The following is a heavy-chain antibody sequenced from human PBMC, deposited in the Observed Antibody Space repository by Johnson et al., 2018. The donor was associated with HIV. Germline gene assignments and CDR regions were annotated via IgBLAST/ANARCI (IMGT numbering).Heavy chain of an antibody. V-gene: IGHV3-66*01. Sequence: VQLVESGGGLVRPGGSLRLSCAASGFAVSSNYMNWVRQTPGKGLEWVSILYSAGSAYYADSVKGRFTISRDNSKNTLYLQMNSLRAEDTAVYYCARDGTSRGGAFDIWGQGTMVTVSS. CDR2: LYSAGSA. CDR3: ARDGTSRGGAFDI. D-gene: IGHD6-13*01. CDR1: GFAVSSNY. J-gene: IGHJ3*02.